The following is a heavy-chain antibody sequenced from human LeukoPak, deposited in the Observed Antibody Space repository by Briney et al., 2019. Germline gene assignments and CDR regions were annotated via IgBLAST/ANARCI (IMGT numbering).Heavy chain of an antibody. CDR2: ISSSSCI. V-gene: IGHV3-21*01. CDR3: ARDKKYYDFWSGLRFYGMDV. Sequence: PGGSLRLSCAASGFTFSSYSMNWVRQAPGKGLEWVSSISSSSCIYYADSVKGRFTISRDNAKNSLYLQMNSLRAEDTAVYYCARDKKYYDFWSGLRFYGMDVWGQGTTVTVSS. CDR1: GFTFSSYS. J-gene: IGHJ6*02. D-gene: IGHD3-3*01.